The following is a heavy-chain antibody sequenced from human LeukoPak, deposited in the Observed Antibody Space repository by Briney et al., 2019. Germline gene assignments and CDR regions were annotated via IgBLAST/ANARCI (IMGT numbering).Heavy chain of an antibody. J-gene: IGHJ5*02. CDR3: PADRLYCRGSGTYSCDH. V-gene: IGHV3-15*01. CDR1: GFTFTKAW. CDR2: IKSNTDGGAS. D-gene: IGHD3-10*01. Sequence: RGSLRLSCAAPGFTFTKAWMAWVRQAPGKGLEWIGRIKSNTDGGASDYAAPVKGTFTTSRDDSKSTLCLQIHRLKTADPYVNYCPADRLYCRGSGTYSCDHWGQGTLVSVCS.